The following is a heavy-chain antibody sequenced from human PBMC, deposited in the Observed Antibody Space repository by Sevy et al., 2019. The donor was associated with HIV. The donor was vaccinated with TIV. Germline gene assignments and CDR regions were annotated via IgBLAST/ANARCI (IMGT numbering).Heavy chain of an antibody. CDR3: ARWDV. J-gene: IGHJ6*04. CDR1: GLTFSSNW. V-gene: IGHV3-7*01. Sequence: GGSLRLSCAASGLTFSSNWMNWVRQAPGKGLEGVANIKEDGGEKYYVDPVKGRFTHSRDNAQNSPLLEMNSLRAEDTAVYYCARWDVWGKGTTVTVSS. CDR2: IKEDGGEK.